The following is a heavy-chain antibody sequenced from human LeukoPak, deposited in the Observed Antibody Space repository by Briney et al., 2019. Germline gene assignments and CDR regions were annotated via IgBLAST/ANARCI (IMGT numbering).Heavy chain of an antibody. CDR3: ARGRPRYSGNWFDP. CDR2: INHSGST. V-gene: IGHV4-34*01. J-gene: IGHJ5*02. Sequence: SETLSPTCALYGGSFSGYYWSWIRQPPGKGLEWIGEINHSGSTNYNPSLKSRVTISVDTSKNQFSLKLSSVTAADTAVYYCARGRPRYSGNWFDPRGQGTLVTVSS. D-gene: IGHD6-13*01. CDR1: GGSFSGYY.